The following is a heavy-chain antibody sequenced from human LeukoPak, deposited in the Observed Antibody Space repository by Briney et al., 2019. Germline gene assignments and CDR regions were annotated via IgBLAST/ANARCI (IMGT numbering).Heavy chain of an antibody. CDR3: ARVAAYLTGTTTHYDY. CDR2: IIPIFGTT. Sequence: SVKVSCKASGGTFSTYAISWVRQAPGQGLEWMGEIIPIFGTTNYAQKFQGRVTITADESTSTAYMELSSLRSEDTAVYYCARVAAYLTGTTTHYDYWGQGTLVTVSS. CDR1: GGTFSTYA. V-gene: IGHV1-69*13. J-gene: IGHJ4*02. D-gene: IGHD1-7*01.